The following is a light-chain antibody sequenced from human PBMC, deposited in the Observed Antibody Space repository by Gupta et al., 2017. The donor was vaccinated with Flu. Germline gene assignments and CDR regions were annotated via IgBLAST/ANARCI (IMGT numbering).Light chain of an antibody. CDR1: NGDIGSYHH. CDR3: CSYAASSLHV. CDR2: EVK. V-gene: IGLV2-14*01. Sequence: QAALTQTASVEGSPGKSITAPCTGTNGDIGSYHHVSWYQQHPDKAPKLIIYEVKNRPPGVSNRFSGSKSGNTASLTTSGLQAEDEADYYCCSYAASSLHVFGTGTKVSVL. J-gene: IGLJ1*01.